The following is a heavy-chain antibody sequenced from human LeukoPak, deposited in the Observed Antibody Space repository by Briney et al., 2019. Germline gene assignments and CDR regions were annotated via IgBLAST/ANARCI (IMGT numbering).Heavy chain of an antibody. V-gene: IGHV1-2*02. CDR2: INPNSGGT. Sequence: ASVTVSCMASGYTFTGYYMHGVRQAPGQGLEWMGWINPNSGGTNYEQKSQDTVTMTRDTSISTAYLELSRLRTDDTAVYYCARAVTGDLDYWGQGTLVTVSS. D-gene: IGHD7-27*01. J-gene: IGHJ4*02. CDR1: GYTFTGYY. CDR3: ARAVTGDLDY.